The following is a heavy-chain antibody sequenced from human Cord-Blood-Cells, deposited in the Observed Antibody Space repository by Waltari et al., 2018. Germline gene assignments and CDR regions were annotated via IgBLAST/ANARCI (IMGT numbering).Heavy chain of an antibody. D-gene: IGHD4-17*01. CDR3: ARLYGDYGAFDI. Sequence: QLQLQESGPGLVKPSETLSLTCTVSGGSISSSSYYWGWIRQPPGKGLEWIGSIYYSGSTYYNPSLKMRVTISVDTSKNQFSLKLSSVTAADTAVYYCARLYGDYGAFDIRGQGTMVTVSS. J-gene: IGHJ3*02. CDR2: IYYSGST. V-gene: IGHV4-39*07. CDR1: GGSISSSSYY.